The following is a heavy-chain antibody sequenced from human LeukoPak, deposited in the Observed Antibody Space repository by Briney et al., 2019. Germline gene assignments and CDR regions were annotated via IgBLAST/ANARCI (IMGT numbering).Heavy chain of an antibody. CDR1: GFTVSTNY. J-gene: IGHJ4*02. CDR2: IYSDGTT. CDR3: AIRGYYDILIFDY. D-gene: IGHD3-9*01. V-gene: IGHV3-53*01. Sequence: AGGTLGLSCAASGFTVSTNYMGWVRQAPGKGLEWVSIIYSDGTTYYADSVKGRFTISRDNSKNTLYLQMNSLRAEDTAVYYCAIRGYYDILIFDYWGQGTLVTVSS.